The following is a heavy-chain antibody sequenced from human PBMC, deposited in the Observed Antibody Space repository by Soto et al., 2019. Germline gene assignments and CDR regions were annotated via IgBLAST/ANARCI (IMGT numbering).Heavy chain of an antibody. CDR2: IYYSGST. CDR3: ARDQKYDSSGYSRSIYYYGMDV. D-gene: IGHD3-22*01. J-gene: IGHJ6*02. V-gene: IGHV4-31*03. Sequence: SETLSLTCTVSGGSISRGGYYWSWIRQHPGKGLEWIGYIYYSGSTYYNPSLKSRVTISVDTSKNQFSLKLSSVTAADTAVYYCARDQKYDSSGYSRSIYYYGMDVWGQGTTVTVSS. CDR1: GGSISRGGYY.